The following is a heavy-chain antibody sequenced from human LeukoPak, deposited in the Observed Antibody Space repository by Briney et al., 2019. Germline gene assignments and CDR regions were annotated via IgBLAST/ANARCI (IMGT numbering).Heavy chain of an antibody. CDR3: ARGQGTVTTH. Sequence: KSSETLSLTCAVSGGSLSGYYWTWIRQPPGKGLEWIGEINHSGSTNYNPSLMSRVTISLDTSKNHFSLNLSSVTAADTAVYYCARGQGTVTTHWGQGTLVTVSS. CDR2: INHSGST. D-gene: IGHD4-11*01. CDR1: GGSLSGYY. V-gene: IGHV4-34*01. J-gene: IGHJ4*02.